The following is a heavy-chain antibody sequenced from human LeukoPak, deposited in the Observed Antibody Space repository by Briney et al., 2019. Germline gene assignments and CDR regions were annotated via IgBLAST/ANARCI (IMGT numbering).Heavy chain of an antibody. J-gene: IGHJ4*02. CDR2: INPNSGGT. CDR3: ARGSGYCSSTSCYHYFDY. CDR1: GYTLTDYY. Sequence: ASVKVSCKASGYTLTDYYMNWVRQAPGQGLEWMGRINPNSGGTNYAQKFQGRVTMTRDTSTSTAYMELSRLRSDDTAVYYCARGSGYCSSTSCYHYFDYWGQGTLVTVSS. D-gene: IGHD2-2*01. V-gene: IGHV1-2*06.